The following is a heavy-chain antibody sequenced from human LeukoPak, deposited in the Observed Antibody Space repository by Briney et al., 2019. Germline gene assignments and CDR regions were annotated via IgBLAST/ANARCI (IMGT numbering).Heavy chain of an antibody. V-gene: IGHV5-51*01. J-gene: IGHJ5*02. CDR2: IYPGDSDT. CDR3: ARHSSGYSSSWYSQNWFDP. CDR1: GYSFTSYW. D-gene: IGHD6-13*01. Sequence: HGESLKISRQGSGYSFTSYWIGWVRQMPGKGLEWMGIIYPGDSDTRYSPSFQGQVTISADKSISTAYLQWSSLKASDTAMYYCARHSSGYSSSWYSQNWFDPWGQGTLVTVSS.